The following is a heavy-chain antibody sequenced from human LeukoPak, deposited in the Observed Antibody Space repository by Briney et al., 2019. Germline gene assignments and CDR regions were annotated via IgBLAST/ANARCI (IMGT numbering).Heavy chain of an antibody. CDR3: ARGATSYYYDSSGYYSGRLFDY. Sequence: PSETLSLTCAVSGYSISSGYYWGWIRQPAGKGLEWIGRIYTSGSTNYNPSLKSRVTISVDKSKNQFSLKLSFVTAADTAVYYCARGATSYYYDSSGYYSGRLFDYWGQGTLVTVSS. CDR2: IYTSGST. J-gene: IGHJ4*02. V-gene: IGHV4-61*02. CDR1: GYSISSGYY. D-gene: IGHD3-22*01.